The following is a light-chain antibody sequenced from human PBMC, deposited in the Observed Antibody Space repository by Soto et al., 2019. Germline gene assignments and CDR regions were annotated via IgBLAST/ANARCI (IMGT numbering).Light chain of an antibody. Sequence: EIVMTQSPATLSVSPGETATLSCRASQSVSSNLAWYQQKPGQAPRLLIYGTSTRATDIPARFSGSGSGTEFTLTISSLQSEDFAVYYCQQYNNFWTFGQGTQVEIK. CDR2: GTS. CDR3: QQYNNFWT. CDR1: QSVSSN. V-gene: IGKV3-15*01. J-gene: IGKJ1*01.